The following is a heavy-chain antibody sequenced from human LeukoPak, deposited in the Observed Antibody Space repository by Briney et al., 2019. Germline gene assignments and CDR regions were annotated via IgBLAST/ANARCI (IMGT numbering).Heavy chain of an antibody. D-gene: IGHD3-22*01. CDR2: INPNSGGT. CDR1: GYTFTGYY. Sequence: ASVKVSCKASGYTFTGYYMHWVRQAPGQGLEWMGWINPNSGGTNYAQKSQGRVTMTRDTSISTAYMELSRLRSDDTAVYYCARAHYDSSGCLYLDYWGQGTLVTVSS. CDR3: ARAHYDSSGCLYLDY. V-gene: IGHV1-2*02. J-gene: IGHJ4*02.